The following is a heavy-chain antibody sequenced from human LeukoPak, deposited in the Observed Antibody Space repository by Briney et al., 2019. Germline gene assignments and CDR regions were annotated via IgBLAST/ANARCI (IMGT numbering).Heavy chain of an antibody. J-gene: IGHJ4*02. D-gene: IGHD3-10*01. CDR2: INPNSGGT. CDR3: ASFTYGSGSYSGY. V-gene: IGHV1-2*02. Sequence: EASVNVSCKASGYTFTGYYMHWVRQAPGQGLEWMGWINPNSGGTNYAQKFQGRVTMTRDTSISTAYMELSRLRSDDTAVYYCASFTYGSGSYSGYWGQGTLVTVSS. CDR1: GYTFTGYY.